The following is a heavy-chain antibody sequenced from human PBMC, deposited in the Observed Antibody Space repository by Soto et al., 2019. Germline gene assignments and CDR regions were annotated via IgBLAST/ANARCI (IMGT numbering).Heavy chain of an antibody. J-gene: IGHJ4*02. V-gene: IGHV4-30-4*01. CDR3: ATESGSTYGYFYH. CDR1: GGSVTSDEDY. Sequence: PSETLSLTCTVSGGSVTSDEDYWTWIRQSPGKGLEWLGYISNSGSTGYNPSLKTRLSMSVDRSKNQFTLRLTSVTAADTAVYFCATESGSTYGYFYHWGQGTQVTVSS. CDR2: ISNSGST. D-gene: IGHD5-18*01.